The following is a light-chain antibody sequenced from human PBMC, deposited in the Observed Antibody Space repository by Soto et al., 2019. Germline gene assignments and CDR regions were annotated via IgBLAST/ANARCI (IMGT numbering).Light chain of an antibody. V-gene: IGLV2-18*01. CDR1: SSDVGSYNR. Sequence: QSALTQPPSVSGSPGQSVTISCTGTSSDVGSYNRVSWYQQPPGTAPKLMIYEVSNRPSGVPDRFSGSKSGNTASLTISGLQAEDEDDYYCSLYTSSSTVVFGGGTKLTVL. CDR3: SLYTSSSTVV. J-gene: IGLJ2*01. CDR2: EVS.